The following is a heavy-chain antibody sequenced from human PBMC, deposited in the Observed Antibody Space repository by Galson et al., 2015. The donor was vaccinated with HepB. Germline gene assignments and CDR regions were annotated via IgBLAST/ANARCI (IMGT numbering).Heavy chain of an antibody. V-gene: IGHV1-2*06. J-gene: IGHJ6*02. CDR2: INPNSGGT. CDR3: ASYCGGDCYRYYYYGMDV. CDR1: GYTFTGYY. D-gene: IGHD2-21*02. Sequence: SVKVSCKASGYTFTGYYMHWVRQAPGQGLEWMGRINPNSGGTNYAQKFQGRVTMTRDTSISTAYMELSRLRSEDTAVYYCASYCGGDCYRYYYYGMDVWGQGTTVTVSS.